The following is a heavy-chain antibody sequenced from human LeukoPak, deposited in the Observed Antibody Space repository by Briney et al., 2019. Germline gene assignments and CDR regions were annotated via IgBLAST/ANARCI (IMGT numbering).Heavy chain of an antibody. J-gene: IGHJ6*02. CDR2: IYYSGST. V-gene: IGHV4-59*02. D-gene: IGHD4-17*01. CDR1: GGSVSTYY. Sequence: SETLSLTCSVSGGSVSTYYWSWIRQPPGKGLEWIAYIYYSGSTNYHPSLTSRVTISVDTSKNQFSLKLTSVTAADTAVYYCARSMTTMTPWDFFYNGMDGWGQGATVTVSS. CDR3: ARSMTTMTPWDFFYNGMDG.